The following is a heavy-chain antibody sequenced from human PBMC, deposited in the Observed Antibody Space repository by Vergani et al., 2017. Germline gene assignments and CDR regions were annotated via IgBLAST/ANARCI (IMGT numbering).Heavy chain of an antibody. CDR3: VRHHGGSSGWYGWFDP. D-gene: IGHD6-13*01. CDR1: GFSLSNTRMG. CDR2: IFSNDEK. J-gene: IGHJ5*02. V-gene: IGHV2-26*01. Sequence: QVTLKESGPVLVKPTETLTLTCTVSGFSLSNTRMGVSWVRQPPGKALEWLAHIFSNDEKSYSTSLKNRLTISKDTPKSQVVLTMTNMDPVDTATYYCVRHHGGSSGWYGWFDPWGRGILVTVSS.